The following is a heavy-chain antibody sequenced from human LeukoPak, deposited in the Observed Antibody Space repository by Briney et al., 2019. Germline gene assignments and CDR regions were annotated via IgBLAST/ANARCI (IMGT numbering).Heavy chain of an antibody. CDR1: GGTFSSYA. J-gene: IGHJ5*02. CDR3: ARGGDGYNKWFDP. D-gene: IGHD5-24*01. Sequence: ASVKVSCKASGGTFSSYAISWVRQAPGQGLEWMGGIIPIFGTANYAQKFQGRVTITTDESTSTAYMELSSLRSEDTAVYYCARGGDGYNKWFDPWGRGTLAAVSS. V-gene: IGHV1-69*05. CDR2: IIPIFGTA.